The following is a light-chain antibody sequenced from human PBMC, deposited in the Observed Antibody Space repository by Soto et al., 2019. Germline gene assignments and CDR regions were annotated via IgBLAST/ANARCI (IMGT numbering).Light chain of an antibody. V-gene: IGKV3-20*01. CDR2: DAS. CDR3: QQFSSYPLT. Sequence: VLTQSPATLSLSPGERATLSCRASQSVTSSLAWYQQKPGQAPRLLIYDASSRATGIPDRFSGGGSGTDFTLTISRLEPEDFAVYYCQQFSSYPLTFGGGTKVDIK. CDR1: QSVTSS. J-gene: IGKJ4*01.